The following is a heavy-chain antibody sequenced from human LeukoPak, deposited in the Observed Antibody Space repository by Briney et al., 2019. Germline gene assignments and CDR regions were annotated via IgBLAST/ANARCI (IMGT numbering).Heavy chain of an antibody. CDR2: ISYDGSNK. Sequence: PGGSLRLSCAASGFTFSSYGMHWVRQAPGKGLEWVAIISYDGSNKCYADSVKGRFTISRDNSKNTLYLQMNSLRAEDTAVYYCAKNYGSGSPHFDYWGQGTLVTVSS. V-gene: IGHV3-30*18. D-gene: IGHD3-10*01. CDR1: GFTFSSYG. CDR3: AKNYGSGSPHFDY. J-gene: IGHJ4*02.